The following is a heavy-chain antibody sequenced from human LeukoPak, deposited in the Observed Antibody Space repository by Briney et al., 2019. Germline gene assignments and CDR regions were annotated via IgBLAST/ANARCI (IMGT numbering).Heavy chain of an antibody. D-gene: IGHD2-21*02. CDR1: GFTFSDYY. CDR2: ISSSGSTI. CDR3: ARHLYHCGGGNCYYYFDY. V-gene: IGHV3-11*04. Sequence: GGSLRLSCAASGFTFSDYYMSWIRQAPGEGLEWVSYISSSGSTIYYADSVKGRFTISRDNAKNSLYLQMNSLRAEDTAIYYCARHLYHCGGGNCYYYFDYWGQGTLVTVSS. J-gene: IGHJ4*02.